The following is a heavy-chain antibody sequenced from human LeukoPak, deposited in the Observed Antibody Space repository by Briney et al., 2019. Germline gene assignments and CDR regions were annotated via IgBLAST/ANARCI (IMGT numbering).Heavy chain of an antibody. J-gene: IGHJ5*02. CDR3: ARESTEDRPGS. V-gene: IGHV3-23*01. CDR1: GFSFDFSGYA. D-gene: IGHD5/OR15-5a*01. Sequence: GGSLRLSCAASGFSFDFSGYAMSWVRQAPGKGLEWVSGINGIGTSIYYADSVKGRFTISRDNSDNTLYLQMNSLRADDTAVYYCARESTEDRPGSWGQGTLVTVSS. CDR2: INGIGTSI.